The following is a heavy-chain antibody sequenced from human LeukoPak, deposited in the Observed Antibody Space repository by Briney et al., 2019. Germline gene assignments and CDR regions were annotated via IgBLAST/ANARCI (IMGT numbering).Heavy chain of an antibody. CDR2: ITGNAGLI. J-gene: IGHJ4*02. CDR3: AKDRIPDGYYSIDY. D-gene: IGHD3-3*01. Sequence: GGSLRLSCAASGFPFSTYAMNWVRQAPGKGLEWVSVITGNAGLIAYADSVKGRFTISRDNYKNTLYLQMNSLSAEDTARCYCAKDRIPDGYYSIDYWGQGTPVTVSS. CDR1: GFPFSTYA. V-gene: IGHV3-23*01.